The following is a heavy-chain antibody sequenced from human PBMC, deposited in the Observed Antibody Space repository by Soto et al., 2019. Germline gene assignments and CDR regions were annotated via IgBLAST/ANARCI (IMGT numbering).Heavy chain of an antibody. J-gene: IGHJ1*01. CDR2: IHNSGAT. CDR1: GFNVKTTY. V-gene: IGHV3-53*01. D-gene: IGHD2-21*01. Sequence: GGSLRLSCAASGFNVKTTYMTWVRQAPGEGLEWVSVIHNSGATYYADSAKGRFTISKDNSKNTVYLQMSSLRAEDTAMYYCAREYSYSYPAWGQGTLVTVSS. CDR3: AREYSYSYPA.